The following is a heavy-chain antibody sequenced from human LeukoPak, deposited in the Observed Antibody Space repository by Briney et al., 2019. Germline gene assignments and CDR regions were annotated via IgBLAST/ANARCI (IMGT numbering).Heavy chain of an antibody. J-gene: IGHJ4*02. CDR1: GGSINSRDYY. Sequence: PSETLSLTCSVSGGSINSRDYYWDWIRHPPGKGLEWIGSMYYSGSTYYNPSLKSRITISLDTSRNQFSLKLSSVTAADTAVYYCARERLNYYFDSWGQGTLVTVSS. D-gene: IGHD2-8*01. V-gene: IGHV4-30-4*01. CDR3: ARERLNYYFDS. CDR2: MYYSGST.